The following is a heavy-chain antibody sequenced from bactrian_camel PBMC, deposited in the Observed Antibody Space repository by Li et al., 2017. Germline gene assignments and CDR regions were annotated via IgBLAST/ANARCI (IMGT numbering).Heavy chain of an antibody. D-gene: IGHD2*01. V-gene: IGHV3S9*01. CDR2: IRRDGDE. CDR1: GYSSSRHC. CDR3: AADRRGYCTRDGVDFGA. Sequence: HVQLVESGGGSAQIGGSLRLSCTHFGYSSSRHCMGWFRQAPGKAREGIAGIRRDGDEYYADSVKGRFTISLDHTKNVVYLQMNSLIPEDTAMYYCAADRRGYCTRDGVDFGAWGQGTQVTVS. J-gene: IGHJ6*01.